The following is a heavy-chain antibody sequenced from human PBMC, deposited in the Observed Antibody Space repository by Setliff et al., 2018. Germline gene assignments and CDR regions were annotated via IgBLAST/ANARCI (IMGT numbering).Heavy chain of an antibody. V-gene: IGHV1-2*02. CDR1: GYTFTDFY. CDR2: INPYTGDT. D-gene: IGHD3-16*02. CDR3: ARGGSIYDHVWGSYRFVDS. Sequence: GASVKVSCNTSGYTFTDFYIQWVRQAPGQGLEWMGWINPYTGDTDYAPKFQGRVTVTRDTSVTTAYMDLTRLTSDDTAVYYCARGGSIYDHVWGSYRFVDSWGQGTLVTVSS. J-gene: IGHJ4*02.